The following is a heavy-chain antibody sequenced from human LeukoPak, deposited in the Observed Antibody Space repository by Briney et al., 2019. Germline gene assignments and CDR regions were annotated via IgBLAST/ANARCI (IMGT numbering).Heavy chain of an antibody. V-gene: IGHV4-59*01. CDR3: ARDMWFDT. J-gene: IGHJ5*02. CDR1: GGSINIYF. CDR2: IYYTGST. Sequence: SETLSLTCSVSGGSINIYFWSWSRQPPGKGLEWIGYIYYTGSTNYNPSLKSRVTISLDTSKKQVSLKLSSVTAADTSLYYCARDMWFDTWGQGTLVTVSS.